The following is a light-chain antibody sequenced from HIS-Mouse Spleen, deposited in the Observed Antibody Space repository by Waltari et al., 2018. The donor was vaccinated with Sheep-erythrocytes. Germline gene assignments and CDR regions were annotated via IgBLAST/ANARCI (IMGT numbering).Light chain of an antibody. J-gene: IGLJ3*02. CDR1: SSDVGGYNH. CDR3: SSYTSSSTLWV. V-gene: IGLV2-14*01. CDR2: EVS. Sequence: QSALTQPASVSGSPGQSITISCTGTSSDVGGYNHVSWYQQHPGNAPKLMIYEVSNRPSGVSNRFSGSKSGNTASLTISGLQAEDEADYYCSSYTSSSTLWVFGGGTKLTVL.